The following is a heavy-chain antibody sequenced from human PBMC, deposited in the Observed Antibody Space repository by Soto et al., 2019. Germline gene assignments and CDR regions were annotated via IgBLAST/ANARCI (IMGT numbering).Heavy chain of an antibody. J-gene: IGHJ6*04. Sequence: GESLKISCKGSGYSFTSYWIGWVRQMPGKGLEWMGIIYPGDSDTRYSPSFQGQVTISADKSISTPYLQWSSLKASDTAMYYCARHNIGSGWYGGASTGPLKVYYYGMDVWGKGTTVTVSA. CDR2: IYPGDSDT. CDR3: ARHNIGSGWYGGASTGPLKVYYYGMDV. D-gene: IGHD6-19*01. CDR1: GYSFTSYW. V-gene: IGHV5-51*01.